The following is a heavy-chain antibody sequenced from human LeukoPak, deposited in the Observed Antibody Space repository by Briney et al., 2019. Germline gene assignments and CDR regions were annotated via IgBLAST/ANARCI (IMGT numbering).Heavy chain of an antibody. CDR1: GFTFSSYV. CDR2: ISGSGGST. V-gene: IGHV3-23*01. Sequence: GGSLRLSCAASGFTFSSYVMSWVRQAPGKGLEWVSAISGSGGSTYYADSVKGRFTISRDNSKNTLYLQMNSLRAEDTAVYYCAKGSVVRGVIITYPFDYWGQGTLVTVSS. D-gene: IGHD3-10*01. J-gene: IGHJ4*02. CDR3: AKGSVVRGVIITYPFDY.